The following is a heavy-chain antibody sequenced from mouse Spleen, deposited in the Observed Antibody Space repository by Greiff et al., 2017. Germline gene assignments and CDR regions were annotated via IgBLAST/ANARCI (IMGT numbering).Heavy chain of an antibody. CDR2: ISSGGSYT. V-gene: IGHV5-9-3*01. CDR3: ARQVQYYFDY. J-gene: IGHJ2*01. Sequence: EVQRVESGGGLVKPGGSLKLSCAASGFTFSSYAMSWVRQTPEKRLEWVATISSGGSYTYYPDSVKGRFTISRDNAKNTLYLQMSSLRSEDTAMYYCARQVQYYFDYWGQGTTLTVSS. CDR1: GFTFSSYA.